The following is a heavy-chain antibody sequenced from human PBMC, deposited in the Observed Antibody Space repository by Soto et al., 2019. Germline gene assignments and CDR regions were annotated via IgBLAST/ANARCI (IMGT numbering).Heavy chain of an antibody. D-gene: IGHD6-13*01. V-gene: IGHV4-34*01. CDR2: INHSGST. Sequence: SETLSLTCAVYGGSFSGYYWSWIRQPPGKGLEWIGEINHSGSTNYNPSLKSRVTISVDTSKNQFSLKLSSVTAADTAVYYCASGTGYSSSWDIDAFDIWGQGTMVTVSS. CDR3: ASGTGYSSSWDIDAFDI. J-gene: IGHJ3*02. CDR1: GGSFSGYY.